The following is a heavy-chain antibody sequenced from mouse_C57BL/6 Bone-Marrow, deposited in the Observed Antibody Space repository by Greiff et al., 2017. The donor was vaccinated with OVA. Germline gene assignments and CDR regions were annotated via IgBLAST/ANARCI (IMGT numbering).Heavy chain of an antibody. CDR1: GFSINSDCY. CDR2: TFYSGIT. D-gene: IGHD5-1-1*01. J-gene: IGHJ4*01. Sequence: EVQLVESGPSLVRPSQTLSLTCTVTGFSINSDCYWIWIRQFPGNKLEYIGYTFYSGITYYNPSLESRTYITRDTSKNQFSLKLSSVTTEDTATYYCDIGDTSCAMDYWGQGTSVTVSS. CDR3: DIGDTSCAMDY. V-gene: IGHV3-3*01.